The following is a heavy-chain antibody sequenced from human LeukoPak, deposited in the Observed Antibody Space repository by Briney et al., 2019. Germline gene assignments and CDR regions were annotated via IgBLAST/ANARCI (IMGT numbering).Heavy chain of an antibody. CDR3: SREGRAFCPFGY. Sequence: PSGTLSLSCGVSGGSISSTNWWSWVRQPPGQGLEWIGEISLTGRTNYNPSLNGRVTMSLDESSNQVSLHLTSVTAADTAIYYCSREGRAFCPFGYWRKGPLVIVPS. D-gene: IGHD2-15*01. CDR1: GGSISSTNW. CDR2: ISLTGRT. V-gene: IGHV4-4*02. J-gene: IGHJ4*02.